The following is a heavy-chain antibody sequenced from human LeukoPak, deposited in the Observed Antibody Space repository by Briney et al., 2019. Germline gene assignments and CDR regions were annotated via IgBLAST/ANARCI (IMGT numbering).Heavy chain of an antibody. CDR1: GGTFSSFA. J-gene: IGHJ6*03. CDR2: IIPIFGTA. Sequence: SVKVSCKASGGTFSSFAISWVRQAPGQGLEWMGGIIPIFGTANYAQKFQGRVTITTDESTSTAYMELSSLRSEDTAVYYCARGAGYYYYMDVWGKGTTVTVSS. V-gene: IGHV1-69*05. CDR3: ARGAGYYYYMDV.